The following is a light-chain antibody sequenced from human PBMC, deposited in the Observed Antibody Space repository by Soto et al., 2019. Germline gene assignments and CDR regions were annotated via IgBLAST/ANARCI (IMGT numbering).Light chain of an antibody. J-gene: IGKJ4*01. CDR3: QQYSKWPPLT. CDR1: QGISNS. CDR2: GAS. Sequence: IVLTQSPVTLSVSPGERATLSCRASQGISNSLAWYQQKPGQAPRLLIYGASTRATGIPARFSGSGSGTEFTLTISSLQSEDFAVYYCQQYSKWPPLTFGGGTKVEIQ. V-gene: IGKV3-15*01.